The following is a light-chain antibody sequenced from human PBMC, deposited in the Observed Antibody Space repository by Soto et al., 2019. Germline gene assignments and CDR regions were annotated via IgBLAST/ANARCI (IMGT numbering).Light chain of an antibody. Sequence: EIVLTQSPATLSLSPGEGTTLSCRASKRVNNYLAWYQQKPGQAPRLLIYDASNRATGIPARFSGSGSGTVFTLTISSLAHEDFAVYYCHQRTNWPPGMYTFGQGTKLEIK. V-gene: IGKV3-11*01. CDR1: KRVNNY. CDR2: DAS. J-gene: IGKJ2*01. CDR3: HQRTNWPPGMYT.